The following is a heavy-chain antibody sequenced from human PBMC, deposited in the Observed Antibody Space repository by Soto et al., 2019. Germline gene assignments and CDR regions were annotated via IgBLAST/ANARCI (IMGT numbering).Heavy chain of an antibody. J-gene: IGHJ4*02. CDR3: ARDLGKWGQWLKN. CDR2: INPKSGGT. V-gene: IGHV1-2*04. Sequence: ASVKVSCKASGYTFTGYYMHWVRQAPGQGLEWMGWINPKSGGTNYAQKFQGWVNMTRDTSISTAYMELSRLKSDDTAVYYCARDLGKWGQWLKNLGQGTLVTVAS. CDR1: GYTFTGYY. D-gene: IGHD6-19*01.